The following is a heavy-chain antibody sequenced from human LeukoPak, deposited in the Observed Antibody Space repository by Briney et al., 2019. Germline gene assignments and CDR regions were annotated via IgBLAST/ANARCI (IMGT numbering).Heavy chain of an antibody. Sequence: GASVRVSCKASGYTFGDYYLYWVRQAPGQGLEWVGWLNPRTGVTKYAQQFQGRVSMTRDTSISTAYMELSRLTSDDTAVYYCARDHRPAKTGYDMPGDWGQGSLVIVSS. D-gene: IGHD5-12*01. CDR3: ARDHRPAKTGYDMPGD. CDR2: LNPRTGVT. V-gene: IGHV1-2*02. J-gene: IGHJ4*02. CDR1: GYTFGDYY.